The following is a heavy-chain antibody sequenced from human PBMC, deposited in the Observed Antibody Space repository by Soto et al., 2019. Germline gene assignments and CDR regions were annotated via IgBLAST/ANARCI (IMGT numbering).Heavy chain of an antibody. CDR3: ARGGHGYDFWSGYSHDYYYYYMDV. CDR1: GYTFTSYD. J-gene: IGHJ6*03. V-gene: IGHV1-8*01. D-gene: IGHD3-3*01. Sequence: QVQLVQSGAEVKKPGASVKVSCKASGYTFTSYDINWVRQATGQGLEWMGWMNPNSGNTGYAQKFQGRVTMTRNTSISTAYMELSSLRSEDTAVYYCARGGHGYDFWSGYSHDYYYYYMDVWGKGTTVTVSS. CDR2: MNPNSGNT.